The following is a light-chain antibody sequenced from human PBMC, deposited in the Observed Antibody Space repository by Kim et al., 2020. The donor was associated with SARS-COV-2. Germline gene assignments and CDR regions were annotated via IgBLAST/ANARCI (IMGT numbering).Light chain of an antibody. CDR2: INN. V-gene: IGLV1-44*01. CDR1: SSNIGSNI. CDR3: EVWDDSLNGWV. J-gene: IGLJ3*02. Sequence: GQTVTISGSGSSSNIGSNIVNWYQQLPGMAPKLLIYINNHRSSGVPDRFSGSKSGTSASLAISGLQSEDEADYYCEVWDDSLNGWVFGGGTKVTVL.